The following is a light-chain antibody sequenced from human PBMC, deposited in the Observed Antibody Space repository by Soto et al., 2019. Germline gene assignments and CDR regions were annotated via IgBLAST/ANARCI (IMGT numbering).Light chain of an antibody. CDR3: QQYSSSPRT. Sequence: EIVLTQSPGTLSLSPGERATLPCRASQSISSSYLAWYQQKPGQAPRLLIYGASRRATGIPDRFSGSGSGTDFTLTISRLEPEDFAVYYCQQYSSSPRTFGQGTKLEIK. V-gene: IGKV3-20*01. CDR1: QSISSSY. CDR2: GAS. J-gene: IGKJ2*01.